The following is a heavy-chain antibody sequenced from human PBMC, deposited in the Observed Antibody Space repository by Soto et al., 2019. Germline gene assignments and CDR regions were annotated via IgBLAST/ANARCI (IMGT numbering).Heavy chain of an antibody. D-gene: IGHD6-25*01. J-gene: IGHJ4*02. CDR3: ARRGPPRSAELDY. CDR2: IIPIFGTA. CDR1: GGTFSSYA. V-gene: IGHV1-69*13. Sequence: ASVKVSCKASGGTFSSYAISWVRQAPGQGLEWMGGIIPIFGTANYAQKFQGRVTITADESTSTAYMELRSLRSDDTAVYYCARRGPPRSAELDYWGQGTLVTVSS.